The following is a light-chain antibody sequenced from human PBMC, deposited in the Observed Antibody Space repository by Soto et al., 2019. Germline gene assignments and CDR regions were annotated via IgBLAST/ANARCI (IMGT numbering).Light chain of an antibody. CDR3: QQYKSAPAIT. V-gene: IGKV1-27*01. J-gene: IGKJ5*01. CDR2: AAS. CDR1: QGINTY. Sequence: DIQMTQSPSSLSASVGDRVTITCRASQGINTYLVWYQQKPGKGPKLLIYAASALQSGVPSRFSGSGFGTDFTLTISSLQPEDVATYYCQQYKSAPAITFGQGKRLEIK.